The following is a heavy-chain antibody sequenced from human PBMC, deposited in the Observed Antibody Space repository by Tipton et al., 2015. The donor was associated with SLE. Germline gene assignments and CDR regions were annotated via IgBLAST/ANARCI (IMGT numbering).Heavy chain of an antibody. D-gene: IGHD3-9*01. V-gene: IGHV3-7*01. CDR1: GFPFSRYW. CDR3: AIDSDWSPWDF. Sequence: QLVQSGGGSVQPGGSLRLSCAASGFPFSRYWMTWVRQAPGKGLEWVANIKEDGSKRDYVDSVKGRFTISRDNVENSLFLQMNSLRAEDTAVYFCAIDSDWSPWDFWGQGTLVSVSS. J-gene: IGHJ4*02. CDR2: IKEDGSKR.